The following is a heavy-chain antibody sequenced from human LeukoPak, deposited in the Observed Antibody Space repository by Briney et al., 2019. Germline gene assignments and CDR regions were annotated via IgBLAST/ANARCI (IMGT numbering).Heavy chain of an antibody. J-gene: IGHJ4*02. V-gene: IGHV3-48*04. Sequence: TGGSLRLSCTASGFTFSSYSMNWVRQAPGKGLEWVSYISSSGSTIYYVDSVKGRFTISRDNAKNSLYLQMNSLRAEDTAVYYCARDLSLYCSGGSCYSLNYWGQGTLVTVSS. CDR2: ISSSGSTI. CDR1: GFTFSSYS. D-gene: IGHD2-15*01. CDR3: ARDLSLYCSGGSCYSLNY.